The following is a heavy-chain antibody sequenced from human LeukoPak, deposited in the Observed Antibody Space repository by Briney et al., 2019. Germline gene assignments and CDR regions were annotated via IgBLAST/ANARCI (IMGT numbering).Heavy chain of an antibody. D-gene: IGHD6-19*01. CDR3: ALDEQWLVQFDP. CDR1: GYTFTSYD. J-gene: IGHJ5*02. Sequence: ASVKVSCKASGYTFTSYDINWVRQATGQGLEWMGWMNPNSGNTGYAQKFQGRVTMTRNTSISTAYMELSSLRSEDTAVYYCALDEQWLVQFDPWGQGTLVTVSS. V-gene: IGHV1-8*01. CDR2: MNPNSGNT.